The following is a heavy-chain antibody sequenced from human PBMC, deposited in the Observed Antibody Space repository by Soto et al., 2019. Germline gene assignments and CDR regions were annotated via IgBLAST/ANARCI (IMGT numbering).Heavy chain of an antibody. CDR2: ISAYNGNT. J-gene: IGHJ6*03. V-gene: IGHV1-18*01. CDR3: ARVEVPYCSGGSCYSYPNYYYYMDV. Sequence: GASVKVSCKASGYTFTSYGISWVRQAPGQGLEWMGWISAYNGNTNYAQKLQGRVTMTTDTSTSTAYMELRSLRSDDTAVYYCARVEVPYCSGGSCYSYPNYYYYMDVWGKGTTVTVSS. CDR1: GYTFTSYG. D-gene: IGHD2-15*01.